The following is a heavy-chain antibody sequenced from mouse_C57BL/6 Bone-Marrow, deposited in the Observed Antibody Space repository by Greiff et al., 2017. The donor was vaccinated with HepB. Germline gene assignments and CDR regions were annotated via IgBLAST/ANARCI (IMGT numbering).Heavy chain of an antibody. CDR2: IDPSDSYT. CDR1: GYTFTSYW. D-gene: IGHD2-1*01. CDR3: APLVYDY. Sequence: QVQLQQPGAELVRPGTSVKLSCKASGYTFTSYWMHWVKQRPGQGLEWIGVIDPSDSYTNYNQKFKGKATLTVDTSSSTAYMQLSSLTSEDSAVYYCAPLVYDYWGQGTSVTVSS. J-gene: IGHJ4*01. V-gene: IGHV1-59*01.